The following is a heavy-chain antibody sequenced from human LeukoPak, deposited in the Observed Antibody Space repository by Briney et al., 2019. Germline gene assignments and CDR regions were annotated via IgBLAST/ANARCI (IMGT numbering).Heavy chain of an antibody. J-gene: IGHJ4*02. CDR2: IRQDGGEK. Sequence: GGSVRLSCAASNFTFDWYWMGWVRQAPGKGLERVASIRQDGGEKYYVDSVQGRFTISRDNAKNSLYLQMNSLRVEETAVYYCARGGYAGIKYYFEYWGRGTPVTVSS. V-gene: IGHV3-7*01. CDR1: NFTFDWYW. CDR3: ARGGYAGIKYYFEY. D-gene: IGHD2-2*01.